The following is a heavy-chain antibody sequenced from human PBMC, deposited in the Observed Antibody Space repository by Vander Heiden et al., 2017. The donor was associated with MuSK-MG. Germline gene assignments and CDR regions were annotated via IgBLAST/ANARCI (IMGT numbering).Heavy chain of an antibody. CDR1: AFTFRSYA. V-gene: IGHV3-30*04. CDR2: ISFDGTNT. CDR3: ASDGGSGYGVNFYYGMDV. Sequence: QVLLGESRGARLQPGRSLSLSCPAPAFTFRSYAIHSVRQTPGKGLEWVAVISFDGTNTYYSDSVKGRFTISRDNSKNTLYLQMSSLRPEDTAVYFCASDGGSGYGVNFYYGMDVWGQGTTVTVSS. D-gene: IGHD5-12*01. J-gene: IGHJ6*02.